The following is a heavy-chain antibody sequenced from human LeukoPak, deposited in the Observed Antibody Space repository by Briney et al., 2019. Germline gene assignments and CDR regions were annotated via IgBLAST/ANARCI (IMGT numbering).Heavy chain of an antibody. CDR1: GFTFSSYS. Sequence: GGSLRLSCAASGFTFSSYSMNWVRQAPGKGLEWVSSISSSSSYIYYADSVKGRFTITRDNAKNSLYLQMNSLRAEDTAVYYCARDNSGIYIPHFDYWGQGTLVTVSS. CDR3: ARDNSGIYIPHFDY. V-gene: IGHV3-21*01. J-gene: IGHJ4*02. CDR2: ISSSSSYI. D-gene: IGHD1-26*01.